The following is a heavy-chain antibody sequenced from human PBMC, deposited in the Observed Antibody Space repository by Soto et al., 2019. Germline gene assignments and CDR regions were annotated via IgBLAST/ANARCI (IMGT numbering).Heavy chain of an antibody. CDR2: INTDGSAT. Sequence: EVQLVESGGGLVQPGGSLRLSCAASGFTFSSNWMHWVRQVPGQGLVWVSRINTDGSATNYADSVKGIFTTSRDNAKNMLYLQMNSLRLEDTAVYYCARDGEGYWGQGALVTVSS. CDR3: ARDGEGY. D-gene: IGHD2-21*01. V-gene: IGHV3-74*01. J-gene: IGHJ4*02. CDR1: GFTFSSNW.